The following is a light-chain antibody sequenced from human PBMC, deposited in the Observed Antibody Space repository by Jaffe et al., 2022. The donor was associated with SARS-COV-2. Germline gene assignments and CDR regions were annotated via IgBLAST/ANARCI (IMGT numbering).Light chain of an antibody. Sequence: DIQMTQSPSSVSASVGDRVTITCRASQSISSWLAWYQQKPGKAPKALIFAASTLQSGVPSRFSGSGYGTDFTLTISSLQPEDFATYYCQQAESFPITFGQGTRLEI. CDR1: QSISSW. CDR3: QQAESFPIT. V-gene: IGKV1-12*01. CDR2: AAS. J-gene: IGKJ5*01.